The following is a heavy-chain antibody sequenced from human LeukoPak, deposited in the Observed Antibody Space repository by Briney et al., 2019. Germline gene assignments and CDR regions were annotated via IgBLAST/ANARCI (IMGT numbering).Heavy chain of an antibody. CDR2: ISSSSSYT. J-gene: IGHJ4*02. D-gene: IGHD4-17*01. CDR3: ARDGYTVTTQLPFDY. Sequence: GGSLRLSSAASGFTFSDYYMSWIRQAPGKGLEWVSYISSSSSYTNYADSVKGRFTTSRDNAKNSLYLQMNSLRAEDTAVYYCARDGYTVTTQLPFDYWGQGTLVTVSS. CDR1: GFTFSDYY. V-gene: IGHV3-11*06.